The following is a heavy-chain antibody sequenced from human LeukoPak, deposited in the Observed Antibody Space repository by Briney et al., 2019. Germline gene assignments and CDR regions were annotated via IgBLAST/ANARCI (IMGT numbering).Heavy chain of an antibody. J-gene: IGHJ4*02. V-gene: IGHV4-39*07. CDR3: ARQHHYYDSSGLDY. D-gene: IGHD3-22*01. CDR2: INHSGST. CDR1: GGSISSSSYY. Sequence: PSETLSLTCTVSGGSISSSSYYWSWIRQPPGKGLEWIGEINHSGSTNYNPSLKSRVTISVDTSKNQFSLKLSSVTAADTAVYYCARQHHYYDSSGLDYWGQGTLVTVSS.